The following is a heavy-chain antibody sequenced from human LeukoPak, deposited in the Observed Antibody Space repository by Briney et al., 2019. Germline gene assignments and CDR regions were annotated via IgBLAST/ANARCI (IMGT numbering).Heavy chain of an antibody. V-gene: IGHV3-48*02. D-gene: IGHD2/OR15-2a*01. CDR3: VRDSSFAFDY. CDR1: GFTLISYN. Sequence: PGGSLRLSCAGSGFTLISYNMIGVRQAPGKGLEWLSYIWDSSRITYQADSVKGRFTISRDNAKSSLYLQMNSLRDEDTAVYYCVRDSSFAFDYWGQGILVAVSS. J-gene: IGHJ4*02. CDR2: IWDSSRIT.